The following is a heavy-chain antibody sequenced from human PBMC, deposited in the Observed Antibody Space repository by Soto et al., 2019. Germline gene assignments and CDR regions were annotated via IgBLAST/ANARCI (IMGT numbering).Heavy chain of an antibody. CDR1: GFTFSSYA. CDR2: ISSNGGST. CDR3: ARPVGLVVYWYFEL. V-gene: IGHV3-64*02. Sequence: EVQLVESGEGLVQPGGSLRLSCAASGFTFSSYAMHWVRQAPGKGLEYVSAISSNGGSTYYADSVKGRFTISRDNSKNTLYLHREIMRHEDIAVSYCARPVGLVVYWYFELWGRGALVTVSS. J-gene: IGHJ2*01. D-gene: IGHD3-22*01.